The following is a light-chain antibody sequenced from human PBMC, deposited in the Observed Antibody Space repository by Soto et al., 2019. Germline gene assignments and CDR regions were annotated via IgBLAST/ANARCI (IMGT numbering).Light chain of an antibody. CDR3: QQRHNWPPT. Sequence: ELVMPQSPATLSVSPGERATLSCRASQSVSSNLAWYQQKPGQAPKLLISGASSRAADIPDRFSGSGSGADFTLTISGLEPDDFAVYYCQQRHNWPPTFGQGNKVDIK. V-gene: IGKV3D-15*01. J-gene: IGKJ1*01. CDR1: QSVSSN. CDR2: GAS.